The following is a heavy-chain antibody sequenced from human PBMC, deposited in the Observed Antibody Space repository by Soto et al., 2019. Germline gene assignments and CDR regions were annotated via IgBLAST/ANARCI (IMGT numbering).Heavy chain of an antibody. D-gene: IGHD6-19*01. CDR3: ERGPFGGWYAQRNPNWFDP. CDR1: GGSINSAGHS. J-gene: IGHJ5*02. V-gene: IGHV4-30-2*06. CDR2: SYHSGSS. Sequence: SETLSLTCTVSGGSINSAGHSWGWVRQSPGKGLEWIGYSYHSGSSYYNPSLQSRVTISVDRSKAQFYLKLSSVTAAETAVYYCERGPFGGWYAQRNPNWFDPWGQGTLVTVSS.